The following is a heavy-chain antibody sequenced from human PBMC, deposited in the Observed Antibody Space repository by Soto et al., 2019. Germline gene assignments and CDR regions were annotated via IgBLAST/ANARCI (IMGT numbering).Heavy chain of an antibody. D-gene: IGHD1-26*01. CDR1: GGSISSGGYY. CDR3: ARDWDRNWFDP. V-gene: IGHV4-31*03. J-gene: IGHJ5*02. CDR2: IYYSGST. Sequence: QVQLQESGPGLVKPSQTLSLTCTVSGGSISSGGYYWSWIRQHPGKGLEWIGYIYYSGSTYYNPSLKSXXTXSXXTSKNQFSLKLSSVTAADTAVYYCARDWDRNWFDPWGQGTLVTVSS.